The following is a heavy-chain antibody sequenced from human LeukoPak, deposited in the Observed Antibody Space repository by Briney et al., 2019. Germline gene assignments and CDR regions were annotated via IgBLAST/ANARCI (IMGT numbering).Heavy chain of an antibody. CDR2: INPNSGGT. CDR1: GYTFTGYY. CDR3: ARVSSSSITSEGSWFDP. V-gene: IGHV1-2*02. D-gene: IGHD6-13*01. J-gene: IGHJ5*02. Sequence: GASVKVSCKASGYTFTGYYMHWVRQAPGQGLEWMGWINPNSGGTNYAQKFQGRVTMTRDTSISTAYMELSRLRSDDTAVYCCARVSSSSITSEGSWFDPWGQGTLVTVSS.